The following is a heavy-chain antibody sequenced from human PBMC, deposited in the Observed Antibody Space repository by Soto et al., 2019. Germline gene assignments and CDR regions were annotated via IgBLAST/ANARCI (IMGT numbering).Heavy chain of an antibody. Sequence: XESLRLSCAGSGFTFSGYGMHWVRQAPGKGLEWVAVIWYDGSNKYYADSVKGRFTISRDNSKNTLYLQMNSLRAEDTAVYYCASGGYSGSYTDAFDIWGQGTMVTVSS. J-gene: IGHJ3*02. V-gene: IGHV3-33*01. CDR2: IWYDGSNK. CDR3: ASGGYSGSYTDAFDI. D-gene: IGHD1-26*01. CDR1: GFTFSGYG.